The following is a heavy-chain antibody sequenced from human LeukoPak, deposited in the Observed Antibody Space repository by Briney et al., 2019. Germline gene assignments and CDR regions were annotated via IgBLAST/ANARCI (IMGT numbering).Heavy chain of an antibody. CDR1: GYSFTSYW. V-gene: IGHV5-51*01. D-gene: IGHD4-17*01. CDR3: ARRGDYEFDY. Sequence: GESLKISCKASGYSFTSYWIGWVRQMPGKGLEWMGSFYLGDSDTRYSPSFQGQVTISADKSINTAYLQWSSLKASDTAIYYCARRGDYEFDYWGQGTLVTVSS. CDR2: FYLGDSDT. J-gene: IGHJ4*02.